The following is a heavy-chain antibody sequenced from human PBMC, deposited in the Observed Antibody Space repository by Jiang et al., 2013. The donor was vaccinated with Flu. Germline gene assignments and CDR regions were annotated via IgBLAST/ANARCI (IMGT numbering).Heavy chain of an antibody. CDR2: IYHSGST. J-gene: IGHJ3*02. D-gene: IGHD3-22*01. CDR3: ARVEGNTMTYGGALDI. Sequence: GSGLVKPSGTLSLTCAVSGGSISSRNWWSWVRQPPGKGLQWIGEIYHSGSTNYNPSLKSRVTISVDKSKNQFSLKVNSVTAADTAVYYCARVEGNTMTYGGALDIWGQGTMVTVSS. CDR1: GGSISSRNW. V-gene: IGHV4-4*02.